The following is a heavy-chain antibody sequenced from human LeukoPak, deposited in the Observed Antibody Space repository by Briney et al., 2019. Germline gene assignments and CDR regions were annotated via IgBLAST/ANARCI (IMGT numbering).Heavy chain of an antibody. D-gene: IGHD5-18*01. J-gene: IGHJ4*02. CDR1: GGSISNYY. Sequence: EASETLSLTCIVSGGSISNYYWSWIRQHPGKGLEWIGYIYYSGSTYYNPSLKSRVTISVDTSKNQFSLKLSSVTAADTAVYYCARVTAMESYYFDYWGQGTLVTVSS. CDR2: IYYSGST. V-gene: IGHV4-59*06. CDR3: ARVTAMESYYFDY.